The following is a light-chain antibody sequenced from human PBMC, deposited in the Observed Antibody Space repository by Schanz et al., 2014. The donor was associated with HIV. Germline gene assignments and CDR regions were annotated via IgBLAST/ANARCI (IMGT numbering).Light chain of an antibody. CDR1: SSDVRGYNY. V-gene: IGLV2-8*01. CDR2: EVS. Sequence: HSALTQPASVSGSPGQSITISCSGTSSDVRGYNYVSWYQQHPGKAPKLMIYEVSKRPSGVPDRFSGSKSGNTASLTVSGLQAEDEADYYCSSYAGSNNLVFGGGTKLTVL. J-gene: IGLJ2*01. CDR3: SSYAGSNNLV.